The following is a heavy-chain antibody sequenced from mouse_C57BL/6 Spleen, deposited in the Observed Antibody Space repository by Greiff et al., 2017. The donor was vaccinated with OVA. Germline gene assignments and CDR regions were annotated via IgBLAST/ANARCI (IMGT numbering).Heavy chain of an antibody. CDR3: APITTVVPLDY. V-gene: IGHV1-26*01. Sequence: VQLQQSGPELVKPGASVKISCKASGYTFTDYYMNWVKQSHGKSLEWIGDINPNNGGTSYNQKFKGKATLTVDKSSSTAYMELRSLTSEDSAVDYCAPITTVVPLDYWGQGTTLTVSS. D-gene: IGHD1-1*01. CDR2: INPNNGGT. CDR1: GYTFTDYY. J-gene: IGHJ2*01.